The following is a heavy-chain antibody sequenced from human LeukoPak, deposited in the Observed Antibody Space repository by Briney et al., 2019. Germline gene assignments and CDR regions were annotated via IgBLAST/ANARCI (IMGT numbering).Heavy chain of an antibody. CDR1: GGTFSSYA. D-gene: IGHD1-14*01. Sequence: ASVKVSCKASGGTFSSYAISWVRQAPGQGLEWMGGIIPIFGTANYAQKFQGRVTITADESTSTAYMELSSLRSEDTAVYYCARARTAYADWFDPWGQGTLVTVSS. CDR3: ARARTAYADWFDP. V-gene: IGHV1-69*13. CDR2: IIPIFGTA. J-gene: IGHJ5*02.